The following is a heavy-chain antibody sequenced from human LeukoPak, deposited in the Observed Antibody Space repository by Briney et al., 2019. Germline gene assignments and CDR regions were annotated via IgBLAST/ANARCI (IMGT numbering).Heavy chain of an antibody. CDR2: ISVSGGVR. V-gene: IGHV3-48*02. CDR3: ARDRGYFYDQLDY. Sequence: GGSLRLSCVASGYPFSSYSMNWIRQAPGKGLERVSYISVSGGVRSYADSVKGRFTISGDDARNSLYLQMNSLKDEDTAVYYCARDRGYFYDQLDYWGQGTLVTVSS. CDR1: GYPFSSYS. D-gene: IGHD2/OR15-2a*01. J-gene: IGHJ4*02.